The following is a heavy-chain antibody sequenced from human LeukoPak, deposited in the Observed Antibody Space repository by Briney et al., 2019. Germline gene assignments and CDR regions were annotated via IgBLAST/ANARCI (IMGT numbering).Heavy chain of an antibody. CDR1: GGSISSGYY. D-gene: IGHD3-3*01. Sequence: SETLSLTCTVSGGSISSGYYWGWIRQPPGKGLEWIGSIYHSGSTYYNPSLKSRVTISVDTSKNQFSLKLSSVTAADTAVYYCASEKGVVYIYWGQGTLVTVSS. CDR3: ASEKGVVYIY. J-gene: IGHJ4*02. V-gene: IGHV4-38-2*02. CDR2: IYHSGST.